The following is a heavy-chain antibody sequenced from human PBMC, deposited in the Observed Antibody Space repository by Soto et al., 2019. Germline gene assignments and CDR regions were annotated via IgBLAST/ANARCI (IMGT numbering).Heavy chain of an antibody. V-gene: IGHV3-72*01. Sequence: GGSLRLSCAASGFTFSDHYMDWVRQAPGKGLEWVGRTRNKANSYTTEYAASVKGRFTISRDDSKNSLYLQMNSLKTEDTAVYYCARGEVAHLPQYYYYYMDVWGKGTKVTVSS. CDR2: TRNKANSYTT. D-gene: IGHD2-15*01. CDR3: ARGEVAHLPQYYYYYMDV. J-gene: IGHJ6*03. CDR1: GFTFSDHY.